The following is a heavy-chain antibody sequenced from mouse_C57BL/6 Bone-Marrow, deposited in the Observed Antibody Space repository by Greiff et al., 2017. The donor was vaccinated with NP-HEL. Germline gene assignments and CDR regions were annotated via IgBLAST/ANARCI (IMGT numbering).Heavy chain of an antibody. CDR2: IDPSDSET. J-gene: IGHJ4*01. Sequence: VQLKQPGAELVRPGSSVKLSCKASGYTFTSYWMHWVKQRPIQGLEWIGNIDPSDSETHYNQKFKDKATLTVDKSSSTAYMQLSSLTSEDSAVYYCARWGHYYAMDYWGQGTSVTVSS. CDR1: GYTFTSYW. CDR3: ARWGHYYAMDY. V-gene: IGHV1-52*01.